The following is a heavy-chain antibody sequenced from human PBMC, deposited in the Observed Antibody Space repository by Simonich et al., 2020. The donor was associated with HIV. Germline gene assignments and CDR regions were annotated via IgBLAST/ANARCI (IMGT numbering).Heavy chain of an antibody. D-gene: IGHD6-6*01. J-gene: IGHJ4*02. Sequence: QVQLVQSGAEVKKPGASVKVSCRASGYTFTAYFIHWVRQAPGRGLEWMGWINPNNGGTNYAQKLLGRVTVTRDTSISTAYMELSGLTSDDTAVYFCARGLAARPHFDYWGQGTLVTVSS. V-gene: IGHV1-2*02. CDR1: GYTFTAYF. CDR2: INPNNGGT. CDR3: ARGLAARPHFDY.